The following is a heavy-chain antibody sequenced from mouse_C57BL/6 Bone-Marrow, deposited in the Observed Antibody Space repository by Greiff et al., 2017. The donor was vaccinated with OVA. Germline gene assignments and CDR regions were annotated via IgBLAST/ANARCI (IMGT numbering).Heavy chain of an antibody. V-gene: IGHV10-3*01. CDR3: VEGPFAD. J-gene: IGHJ3*01. Sequence: EVKLVESGGGLVQPKGSLKLSCAASGFTFTTYAMHWVRQAPGKGLEWVARLRSKSSNYATYYADSVKDRFTISRDDSQSMIYLQMNNLKTEDTAMYYCVEGPFADWGQGTLVTVSA. CDR1: GFTFTTYA. CDR2: LRSKSSNYAT.